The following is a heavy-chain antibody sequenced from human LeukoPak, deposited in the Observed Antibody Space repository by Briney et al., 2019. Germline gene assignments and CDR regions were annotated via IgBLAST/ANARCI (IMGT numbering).Heavy chain of an antibody. J-gene: IGHJ6*03. Sequence: GGSLRLSCAASGFTFSSYAMHWVRQAPGKGLEWVAVISYDGSNKYYADSVKGRFTISRDNSKNTLYLQMNSLRAEDTAVYYCARDAGQYYYYYYLDVWGKGTTVTVSS. CDR2: ISYDGSNK. CDR1: GFTFSSYA. V-gene: IGHV3-30-3*01. CDR3: ARDAGQYYYYYYLDV.